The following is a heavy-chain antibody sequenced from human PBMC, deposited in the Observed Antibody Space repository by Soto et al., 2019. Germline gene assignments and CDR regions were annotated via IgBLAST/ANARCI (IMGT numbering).Heavy chain of an antibody. CDR1: NFSISSAYY. D-gene: IGHD3-22*01. Sequence: SETLSLTCGVSNFSISSAYYWAWIRQPPGKGLKWIASVYHTGNTYFNPSLKSRVTISVDTSKNQFSLRLRSVTAADTAIYYCARDRIVTKPPAPYYLYYGVDVWGQGTTVTVSS. V-gene: IGHV4-38-2*02. CDR3: ARDRIVTKPPAPYYLYYGVDV. CDR2: VYHTGNT. J-gene: IGHJ6*02.